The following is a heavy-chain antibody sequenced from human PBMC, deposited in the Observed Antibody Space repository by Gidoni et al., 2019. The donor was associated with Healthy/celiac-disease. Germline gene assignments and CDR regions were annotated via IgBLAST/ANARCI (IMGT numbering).Heavy chain of an antibody. J-gene: IGHJ6*02. CDR1: GGSFRGYY. CDR2: INHSGST. D-gene: IGHD2-2*01. Sequence: QVQLQQWGAGLLKPSETLSLTCAVYGGSFRGYYWRWIRQPPGKGLERIGEINHSGSTNSTPSLKSRFTISVDTSKNHFSLKLSSVTAADTAVYYCASWVKVVPAAVYYYYYGMDVWGQGTTVTVSS. CDR3: ASWVKVVPAAVYYYYYGMDV. V-gene: IGHV4-34*01.